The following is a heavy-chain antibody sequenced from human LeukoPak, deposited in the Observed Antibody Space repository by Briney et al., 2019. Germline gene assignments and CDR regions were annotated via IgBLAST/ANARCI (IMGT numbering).Heavy chain of an antibody. D-gene: IGHD1-26*01. CDR3: ARGWELLPNFDY. CDR1: GYTFTGYY. Sequence: ASVKVSCKASGYTFTGYYMHWVRQAPGQGLEWMGWINPNSGGTNYAQKFQGRVTMTRDTSISTAYMELRSLRSDDTAVYYCARGWELLPNFDYWGQGTLVTVSS. CDR2: INPNSGGT. V-gene: IGHV1-2*02. J-gene: IGHJ4*02.